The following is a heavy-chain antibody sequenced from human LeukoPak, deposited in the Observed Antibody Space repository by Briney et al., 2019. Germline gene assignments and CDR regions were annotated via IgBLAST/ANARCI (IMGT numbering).Heavy chain of an antibody. J-gene: IGHJ3*02. Sequence: TGGSLRLSCAASGFTFSSYEMNWVRQAPGKGLEWVSYISSSDTTMYNADSVKGRFTISRDNAKNSLYLQMNSLRAEDTAVYYCARAVTRGGSGSRSFDAFDIWGQGTMVTVSS. D-gene: IGHD3-10*01. V-gene: IGHV3-48*03. CDR2: ISSSDTTM. CDR3: ARAVTRGGSGSRSFDAFDI. CDR1: GFTFSSYE.